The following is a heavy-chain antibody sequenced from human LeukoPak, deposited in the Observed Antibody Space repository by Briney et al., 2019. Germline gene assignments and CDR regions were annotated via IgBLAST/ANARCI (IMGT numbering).Heavy chain of an antibody. Sequence: ASVTVSCKASGGTFSSYAISWVRQAPGQGLEWMGGIIPIFGTANYAQKFQGRVTITADESTSTAYMELSSLRSEDTAVYYCARGLITYYYDSSGYYYFDYWGQGTLVTVSS. D-gene: IGHD3-22*01. CDR2: IIPIFGTA. J-gene: IGHJ4*02. CDR1: GGTFSSYA. V-gene: IGHV1-69*13. CDR3: ARGLITYYYDSSGYYYFDY.